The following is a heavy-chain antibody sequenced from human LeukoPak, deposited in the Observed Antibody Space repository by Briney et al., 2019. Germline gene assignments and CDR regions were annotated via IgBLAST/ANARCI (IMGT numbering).Heavy chain of an antibody. CDR3: ARVRYCSSTSCYKEGYFDY. V-gene: IGHV4-30-4*08. CDR2: IYYNGST. J-gene: IGHJ4*02. Sequence: SQTLSLTCTVSGGSISSGDYYWSWIRQPPGKGLEWIVYIYYNGSTYYNPSLKSRVTISVDTSKHQFSLKLSSVTAADTAVYYCARVRYCSSTSCYKEGYFDYWGQGTLVTVSS. D-gene: IGHD2-2*02. CDR1: GGSISSGDYY.